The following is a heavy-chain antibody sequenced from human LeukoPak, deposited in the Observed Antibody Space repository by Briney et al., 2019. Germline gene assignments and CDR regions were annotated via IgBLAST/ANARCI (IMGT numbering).Heavy chain of an antibody. V-gene: IGHV1-69*13. J-gene: IGHJ3*02. D-gene: IGHD6-6*01. Sequence: ASVKVSCKASGYTFTSYGISWARQAPGQGLEWMGGIIPIFGTANYAQKFQGRVTITADESTSTAYMELSSLRSEDTAVYYCARRRRYSSSSGAFDIWGQGTMVTVSS. CDR3: ARRRRYSSSSGAFDI. CDR2: IIPIFGTA. CDR1: GYTFTSYG.